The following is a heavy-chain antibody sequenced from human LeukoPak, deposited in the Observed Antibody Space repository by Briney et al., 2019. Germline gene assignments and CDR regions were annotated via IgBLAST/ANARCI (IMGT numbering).Heavy chain of an antibody. Sequence: SVKVSCKASGGTFSSYAISWVRQAPGQGLEWMGGIIPIFGTANYAQKFQGGVTITTDESTSTAYMELSSLRSEDTAVYYCARGGRLRYCSGGSCYPPDYWGQGTLVTVSS. CDR1: GGTFSSYA. D-gene: IGHD2-15*01. CDR2: IIPIFGTA. CDR3: ARGGRLRYCSGGSCYPPDY. J-gene: IGHJ4*02. V-gene: IGHV1-69*05.